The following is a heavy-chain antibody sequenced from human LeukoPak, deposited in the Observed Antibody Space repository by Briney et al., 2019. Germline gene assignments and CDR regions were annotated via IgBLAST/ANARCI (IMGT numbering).Heavy chain of an antibody. J-gene: IGHJ4*02. CDR1: GFTFSYYG. Sequence: GGSLRLSCAASGFTFSYYGMHWVRQPPGKGLEWVAFIRYDASDKYYADSVKGRFTISRDNSKNTLYLQMNSLRAEDTAVYYCARTFYGNFDYWGQGTLVTVSS. D-gene: IGHD2/OR15-2a*01. V-gene: IGHV3-30*02. CDR2: IRYDASDK. CDR3: ARTFYGNFDY.